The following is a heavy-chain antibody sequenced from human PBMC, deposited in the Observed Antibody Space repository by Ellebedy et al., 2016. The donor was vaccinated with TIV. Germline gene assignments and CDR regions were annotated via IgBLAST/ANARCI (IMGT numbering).Heavy chain of an antibody. J-gene: IGHJ5*02. CDR1: GFTFSSYW. CDR3: ARYISAGSSSIGWNWFDP. D-gene: IGHD6-6*01. V-gene: IGHV3-7*03. Sequence: GESLKISCAASGFTFSSYWMSWVRQAPGKGLEWVANIKQDGSEKYYVDSVKGRFTISRDNAKNSLYLQMNSLRADDTAVYYCARYISAGSSSIGWNWFDPWGQGTLVTVSS. CDR2: IKQDGSEK.